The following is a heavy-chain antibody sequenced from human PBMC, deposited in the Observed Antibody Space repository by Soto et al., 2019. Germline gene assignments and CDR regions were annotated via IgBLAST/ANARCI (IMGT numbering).Heavy chain of an antibody. J-gene: IGHJ4*02. V-gene: IGHV4-39*01. CDR1: GGSIRSSSYY. CDR2: IYYSGST. CDR3: ARRWGYSFDY. D-gene: IGHD7-27*01. Sequence: PSETLSLTCTVSGGSIRSSSYYWGWIRRPPGKGLEWIGSIYYSGSTYYNPSLKSRVTISVDTSKNQFSLKLSSVTAADTAVYYCARRWGYSFDYWGQGTLVTVSS.